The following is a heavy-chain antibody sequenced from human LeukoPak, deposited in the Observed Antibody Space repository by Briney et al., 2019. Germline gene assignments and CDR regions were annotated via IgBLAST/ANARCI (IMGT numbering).Heavy chain of an antibody. CDR3: ATGRVDYGDYGVVKH. J-gene: IGHJ1*01. Sequence: SGGSLRLSCAASGFTFSSYAMSWVRQAPGKGLEWVSAISGSGGSTYYADSVKGRFTISRDNSKNSLYLQMDSLTIEDTAVYYCATGRVDYGDYGVVKHWGQGTLVTVSS. CDR1: GFTFSSYA. V-gene: IGHV3-23*01. D-gene: IGHD4-17*01. CDR2: ISGSGGST.